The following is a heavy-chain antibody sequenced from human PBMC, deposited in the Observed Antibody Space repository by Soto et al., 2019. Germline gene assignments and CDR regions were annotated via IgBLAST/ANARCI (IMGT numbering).Heavy chain of an antibody. CDR1: GHTLTSYY. D-gene: IGHD1-1*01. CDR2: INPSGGST. V-gene: IGHV1-46*01. J-gene: IGHJ4*02. CDR3: ARQLARGRDY. Sequence: QVQLVQSGAEVKKPGASVKVSCKASGHTLTSYYMHWVRQAPGQGLEWMGIINPSGGSTSYAQKFQGRVTMPRDTSTSTVYMELRSLRSEDTAVYYCARQLARGRDYWGQGTLVTVSS.